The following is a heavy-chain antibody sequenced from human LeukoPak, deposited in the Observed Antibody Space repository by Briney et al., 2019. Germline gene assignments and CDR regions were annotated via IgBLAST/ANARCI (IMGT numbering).Heavy chain of an antibody. V-gene: IGHV1-18*01. CDR3: ARESRSSGEDY. J-gene: IGHJ4*02. CDR2: ISVYSDDS. Sequence: ASAKDSCKASGYSFINYGISWGRQAPGQGPEWIGWISVYSDDSRYAQKFQGRVTMTTDASTRTAYMELTSLRSDDTAVYYCARESRSSGEDYWGQGTLVTVSS. CDR1: GYSFINYG. D-gene: IGHD6-19*01.